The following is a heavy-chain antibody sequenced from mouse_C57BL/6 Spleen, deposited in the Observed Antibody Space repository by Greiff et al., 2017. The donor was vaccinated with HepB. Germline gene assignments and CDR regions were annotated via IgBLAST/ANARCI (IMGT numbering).Heavy chain of an antibody. V-gene: IGHV1-12*01. D-gene: IGHD1-1*01. J-gene: IGHJ2*01. Sequence: LQQSGAELVRPGASVKMSCKASGYTFTSYNMHWVKQTPRQGLEWIGAIYPGNGDTSYNQKFKGKATLTVDKSSSTAYMQLSSLTSEDSAVYFCARSHYYGSSYGYFDYWGQGTTLTVSS. CDR1: GYTFTSYN. CDR3: ARSHYYGSSYGYFDY. CDR2: IYPGNGDT.